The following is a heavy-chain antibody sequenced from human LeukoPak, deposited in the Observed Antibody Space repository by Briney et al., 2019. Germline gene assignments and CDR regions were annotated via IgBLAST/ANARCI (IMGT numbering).Heavy chain of an antibody. V-gene: IGHV3-30*03. CDR2: ISYDGSNK. CDR1: GFTFSSFS. D-gene: IGHD3-22*01. Sequence: PGGSLRLSCAATGFTFSSFSMHWVRQAPGKGLEWVAVISYDGSNKYYADSVKGRFAISRDNSKNTLYLQMNSLRTEDTAVYYCASARIDHYDSTFWGQGTLVTVSS. J-gene: IGHJ4*02. CDR3: ASARIDHYDSTF.